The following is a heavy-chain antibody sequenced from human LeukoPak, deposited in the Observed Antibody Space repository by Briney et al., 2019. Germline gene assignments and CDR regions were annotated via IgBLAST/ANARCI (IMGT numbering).Heavy chain of an antibody. D-gene: IGHD1-26*01. J-gene: IGHJ4*02. CDR1: GGSISSSSYY. Sequence: SETLSLTCTVSGGSISSSSYYWGWIRQPPGKGLEWIGSIYYSGSTYYNPSLKSRVTISVDTSKNQFSLKLSAVTAADTAVYYCPRRSLWDPPHFDYWGQRTLVTVPS. V-gene: IGHV4-39*01. CDR2: IYYSGST. CDR3: PRRSLWDPPHFDY.